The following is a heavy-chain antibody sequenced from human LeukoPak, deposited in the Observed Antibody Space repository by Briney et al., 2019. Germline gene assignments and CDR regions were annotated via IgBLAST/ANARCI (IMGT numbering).Heavy chain of an antibody. CDR3: ARVDTRITMIVVVMADAFDI. Sequence: PSQTLSLTCSVSGGSISSGDYYWSWIRQPPGKGLEWIGYIYYSGSTYYNPSLKSRVTISVDTSKNQFSLKLSSVTAADTAVYYCARVDTRITMIVVVMADAFDIWGQGTMVTVSS. CDR2: IYYSGST. V-gene: IGHV4-30-4*01. CDR1: GGSISSGDYY. J-gene: IGHJ3*02. D-gene: IGHD3-22*01.